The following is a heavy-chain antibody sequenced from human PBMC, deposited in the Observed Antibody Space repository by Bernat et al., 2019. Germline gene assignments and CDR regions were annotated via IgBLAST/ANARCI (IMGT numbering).Heavy chain of an antibody. V-gene: IGHV3-9*01. D-gene: IGHD3-16*01. CDR3: ANGGGGGAFDI. J-gene: IGHJ3*02. Sequence: EVQLVESGGGLVQPGRSLRLSCAASGFTFDDYAMHWVRQAPGKGLEWVSGISWNSGSIGYADSVKGRFTISRDNAKNSLYLQMNSLRSEDTAVYYWANGGGGGAFDIWGQGTMVTVSS. CDR1: GFTFDDYA. CDR2: ISWNSGSI.